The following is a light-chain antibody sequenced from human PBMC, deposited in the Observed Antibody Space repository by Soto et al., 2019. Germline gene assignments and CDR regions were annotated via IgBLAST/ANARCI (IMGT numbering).Light chain of an antibody. CDR2: GVS. J-gene: IGKJ4*01. CDR1: QSVNNN. CDR3: QQYNNWPPLT. V-gene: IGKV3-15*01. Sequence: EKVMTQSPATLSVSPGERATLSCRASQSVNNNVAWYQQKPGQAPRLLIYGVSTRATGIPDRFSGSGFGTEFTLTISSLQSEDSAVYYCQQYNNWPPLTFGGGTKAEIK.